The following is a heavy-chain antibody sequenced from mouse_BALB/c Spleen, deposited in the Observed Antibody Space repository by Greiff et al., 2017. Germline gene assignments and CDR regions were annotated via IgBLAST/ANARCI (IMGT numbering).Heavy chain of an antibody. J-gene: IGHJ4*01. D-gene: IGHD1-1*01. CDR3: ARPYYYGSSHYAMDY. V-gene: IGHV14-3*02. CDR1: GFNIKDTY. Sequence: EVKLMESGAELVKPGASVKLSCTASGFNIKDTYMHWVKQRPEQGLEWIGRIDPANGNTKYDPKFQGKATITADTSSNTAYLQLSSLTSEDTAVYYCARPYYYGSSHYAMDYWGQGTSVTVSS. CDR2: IDPANGNT.